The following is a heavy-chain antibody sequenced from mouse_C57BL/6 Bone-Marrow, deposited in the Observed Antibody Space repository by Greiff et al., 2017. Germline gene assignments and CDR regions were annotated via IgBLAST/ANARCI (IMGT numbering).Heavy chain of an antibody. CDR1: YTFSRRVH. J-gene: IGHJ3*01. V-gene: IGHV1-87*01. Sequence: VQVVESGPELARPWASVKISCQAFYTFSRRVHFAIRDTNYWMQWVKQRPGQGLEWIGAIYPGNGDTSYNQKFKGKATLSADKSSSTAYKQLSRLTSEDSADYYCAASDYDEAWFGYGGPGTLVTVSA. CDR2: GQGLEWIG. D-gene: IGHD2-4*01. CDR3: SEDSADYYCAASDYDEAWFGY.